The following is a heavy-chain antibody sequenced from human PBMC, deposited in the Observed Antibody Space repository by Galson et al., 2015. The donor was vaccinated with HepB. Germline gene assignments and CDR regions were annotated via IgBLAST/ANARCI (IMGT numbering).Heavy chain of an antibody. J-gene: IGHJ4*02. V-gene: IGHV3-66*02. CDR1: GFTVNTNY. D-gene: IGHD1-1*01. CDR3: ARAPTGTVDY. Sequence: SLRLSCAASGFTVNTNYINWVRQAPGKGLEWVSVIYSGGSTYYADSVKGRFTISRDNSKNTLYLQMNNLRAEDTAAYYCARAPTGTVDYWGQGILVTVSS. CDR2: IYSGGST.